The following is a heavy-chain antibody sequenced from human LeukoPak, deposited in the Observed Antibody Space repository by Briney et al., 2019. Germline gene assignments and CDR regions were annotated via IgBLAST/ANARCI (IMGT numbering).Heavy chain of an antibody. J-gene: IGHJ3*02. CDR1: GGSISSHY. V-gene: IGHV4-4*07. CDR2: INTSGST. Sequence: PSETLSLTCTVSGGSISSHYWSWIRQPAGKGLEWIGRINTSGSTKYNPSLKSRVTTSVDTSKNQFSLNLSSVTAADTAVYYCARASYYESSNNIAFDIWGQGTMVTVSS. D-gene: IGHD3-22*01. CDR3: ARASYYESSNNIAFDI.